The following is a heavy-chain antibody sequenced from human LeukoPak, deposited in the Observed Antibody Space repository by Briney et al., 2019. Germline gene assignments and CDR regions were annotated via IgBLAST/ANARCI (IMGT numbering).Heavy chain of an antibody. Sequence: GEPLKISCKGSGYSFVDYWITWVRQMPGKGLEWMGRIDPGGPYKNYSPSFQGHVTISADKSVTTAYLQWNSLEASDTATYYCARLGSSAGPTDYWGQGTLVTVSS. CDR3: ARLGSSAGPTDY. CDR2: IDPGGPYK. D-gene: IGHD6-6*01. J-gene: IGHJ4*02. V-gene: IGHV5-10-1*01. CDR1: GYSFVDYW.